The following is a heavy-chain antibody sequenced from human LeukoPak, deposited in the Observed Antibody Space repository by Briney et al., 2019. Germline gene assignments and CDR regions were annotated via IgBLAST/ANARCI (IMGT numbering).Heavy chain of an antibody. CDR3: AKSRGKTMIVLGY. Sequence: GGSLRLSCAASGFTFSSYGMHWVRQAPGKGLEWVAVISYDGSNKYYADSVKGRFTISRDNSKNTLYLQMNSLRAEDTAVYYCAKSRGKTMIVLGYWGQGTLVTVSS. CDR1: GFTFSSYG. CDR2: ISYDGSNK. D-gene: IGHD3-22*01. J-gene: IGHJ4*02. V-gene: IGHV3-30*18.